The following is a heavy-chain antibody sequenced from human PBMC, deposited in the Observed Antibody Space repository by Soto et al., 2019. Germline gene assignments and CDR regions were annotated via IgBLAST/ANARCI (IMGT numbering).Heavy chain of an antibody. CDR1: GGSISSYF. Sequence: QVQLQESGPGLVKPSETLSLTCTVSGGSISSYFCSWIRQPAGKGLEWIGRIYASGSTNYNPSLKSRVTMSVDTSKHQFALKLSSVTAADTAVDYCERCPSGYSRSWYYFDYWGQGALVTVSS. J-gene: IGHJ4*02. V-gene: IGHV4-4*07. D-gene: IGHD6-13*01. CDR2: IYASGST. CDR3: ERCPSGYSRSWYYFDY.